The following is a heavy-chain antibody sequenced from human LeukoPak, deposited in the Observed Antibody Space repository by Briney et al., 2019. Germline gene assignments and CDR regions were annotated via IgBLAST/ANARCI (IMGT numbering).Heavy chain of an antibody. CDR1: GYSINSGYY. CDR3: ACTYYDFWSGYTGARGFDY. CDR2: IYYSGST. D-gene: IGHD3-3*01. Sequence: SETLSLTCAVSGYSINSGYYWGWIRQPPGKGLEWIGYIYYSGSTYYNPSLKSRVTISVDTSKNQFSLKLSSVTAADTAVYYCACTYYDFWSGYTGARGFDYWGQGTLVTVSS. J-gene: IGHJ4*02. V-gene: IGHV4-30-4*08.